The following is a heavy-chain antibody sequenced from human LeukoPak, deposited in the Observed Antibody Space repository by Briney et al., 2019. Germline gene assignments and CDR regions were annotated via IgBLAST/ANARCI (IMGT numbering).Heavy chain of an antibody. Sequence: SVKVSRKASGGTFSSYAISWVRQAPGQGLERMGRIIPIFGIANYAKKFQGRVTITADKSTSTAYMELSSLRSEDTAVYYCARRIAVAGTVWFDPWGQGTLVTVSS. CDR2: IIPIFGIA. CDR1: GGTFSSYA. V-gene: IGHV1-69*04. CDR3: ARRIAVAGTVWFDP. J-gene: IGHJ5*02. D-gene: IGHD6-19*01.